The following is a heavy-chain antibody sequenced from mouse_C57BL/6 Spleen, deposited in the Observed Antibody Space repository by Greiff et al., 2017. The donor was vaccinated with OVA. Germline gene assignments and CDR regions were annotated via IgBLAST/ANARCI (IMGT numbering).Heavy chain of an antibody. CDR3: ARIPIYYYGSSQYYFDY. D-gene: IGHD1-1*01. CDR2: IWWDDDK. CDR1: GFSLSTFGMG. Sequence: QVTLKVSGPGILQPSQTLSLTCSFSGFSLSTFGMGVGWIRQPSGKGLEWLAHIWWDDDKYYNPALKSRLTISKDTSKNQVFLKIANVDTADTATYYCARIPIYYYGSSQYYFDYWGQGTTLTVSS. J-gene: IGHJ2*01. V-gene: IGHV8-8*01.